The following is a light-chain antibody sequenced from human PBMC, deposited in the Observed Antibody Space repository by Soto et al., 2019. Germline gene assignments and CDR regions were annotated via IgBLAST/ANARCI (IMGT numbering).Light chain of an antibody. Sequence: EIVLTQSPATLSSFPGDRVTLSCRASQYINTRLAWYQHRPGQAPRLLIYPTSIRAAGIPARFSASGSGTDFTLTISDVQPEYFALYYCHQRQSWPRTFGQGTKVYI. V-gene: IGKV3-11*01. CDR2: PTS. J-gene: IGKJ1*01. CDR1: QYINTR. CDR3: HQRQSWPRT.